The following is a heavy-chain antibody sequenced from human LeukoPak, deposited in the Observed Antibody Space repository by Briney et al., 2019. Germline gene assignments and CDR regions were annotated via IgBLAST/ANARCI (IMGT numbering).Heavy chain of an antibody. CDR2: ISSSSSYI. J-gene: IGHJ6*03. CDR3: ARCGEVITFGGVIVPHYYMDV. CDR1: GFTFSSYS. D-gene: IGHD3-16*02. V-gene: IGHV3-21*01. Sequence: GGSLSLSRAPSGFTFSSYSMNWVRQAPGKGLEWVSSISSSSSYIYYADSVKGRFTISRDNAKNSLYLQMNSLRAEDTAVYYCARCGEVITFGGVIVPHYYMDVWGKGTTVTVSS.